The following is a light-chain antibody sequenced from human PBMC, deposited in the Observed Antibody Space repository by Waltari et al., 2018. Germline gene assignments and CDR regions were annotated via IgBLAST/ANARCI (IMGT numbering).Light chain of an antibody. CDR3: QQGDLFPLT. CDR1: QGLNSW. J-gene: IGKJ4*01. CDR2: AAS. Sequence: DIQMTQSPSSVSASVGDRVTITCRASQGLNSWLAWYQQKPGKAPKLLIYAASNLQNGVPSRFSASGSGTEFILTISSLQPEDFATYYCQQGDLFPLTFGSGTTV. V-gene: IGKV1-12*01.